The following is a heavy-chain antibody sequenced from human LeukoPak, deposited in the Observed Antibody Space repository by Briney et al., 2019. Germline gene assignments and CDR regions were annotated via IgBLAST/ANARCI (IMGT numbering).Heavy chain of an antibody. CDR3: ARDRGLSSQVQHTDAFDI. J-gene: IGHJ3*02. CDR2: IKQDGSEK. D-gene: IGHD1-1*01. Sequence: GGSLRLSCAASGFTFSSYWMSWVRQAPGKGLEWVANIKQDGSEKYYVDSVKGRFTISRDNARKSLYLQMNSLRPDDTAVYYCARDRGLSSQVQHTDAFDIWGQGTMVAVSS. V-gene: IGHV3-7*01. CDR1: GFTFSSYW.